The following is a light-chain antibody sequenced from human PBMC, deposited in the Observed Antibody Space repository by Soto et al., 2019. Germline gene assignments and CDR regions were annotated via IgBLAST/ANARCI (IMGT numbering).Light chain of an antibody. Sequence: DIPMTQSPSSLSASVGDRVTITCRASQSVSNFLNWYQHNPGKAPKLLIYAASNLQSGVPSRFSGSGSGTDFTLTISSLQPEDFGTYYCQQSYSIPVTFGQGTKVGIK. CDR2: AAS. CDR1: QSVSNF. CDR3: QQSYSIPVT. J-gene: IGKJ1*01. V-gene: IGKV1-39*01.